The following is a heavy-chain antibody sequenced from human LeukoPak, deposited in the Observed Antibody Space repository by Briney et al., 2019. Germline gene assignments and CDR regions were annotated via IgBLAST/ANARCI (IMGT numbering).Heavy chain of an antibody. D-gene: IGHD3-22*01. CDR3: ARDEDYYDSSGYYGGY. CDR2: IIPILGIA. V-gene: IGHV1-69*04. Sequence: SVKVSCKASGGTFSSYTISWVRQAPGQGLEWMGRIIPILGIANYAQKFQGRVAITADKSTSTAYMELSSLRSEDTAVYYCARDEDYYDSSGYYGGYWGQGTLVTVSS. J-gene: IGHJ4*02. CDR1: GGTFSSYT.